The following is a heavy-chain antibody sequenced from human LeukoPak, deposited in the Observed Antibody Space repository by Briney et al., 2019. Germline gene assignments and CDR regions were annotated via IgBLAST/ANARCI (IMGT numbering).Heavy chain of an antibody. CDR3: ARYGDYRFMYYFHY. V-gene: IGHV2-5*01. CDR2: IYWNDDN. Sequence: SGPTLVNPTQTLTLTFTFSGFSLSTSGVGVGWIRQPPGKALEWLALIYWNDDNRYSPSLRSRLTITKDTSKNQVVLTMTNMDPMDTATYYCARYGDYRFMYYFHYWGQGTLVTVSS. CDR1: GFSLSTSGVG. J-gene: IGHJ4*02. D-gene: IGHD4-11*01.